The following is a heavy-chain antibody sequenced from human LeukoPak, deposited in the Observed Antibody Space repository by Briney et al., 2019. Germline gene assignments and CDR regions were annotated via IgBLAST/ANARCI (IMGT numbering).Heavy chain of an antibody. CDR3: ARLYGSGYDAFDI. CDR1: GCTFSTYG. D-gene: IGHD3-10*01. CDR2: ITSGGLST. Sequence: EGSLRLSCAASGCTFSTYGMNWVRQAPGRGLEWISSITSGGLSTYYTDSVKGRFTISRDNAKNSLYLQMNSLRAEDTAVYYCARLYGSGYDAFDIWGQGTMVTVSS. V-gene: IGHV3-21*01. J-gene: IGHJ3*02.